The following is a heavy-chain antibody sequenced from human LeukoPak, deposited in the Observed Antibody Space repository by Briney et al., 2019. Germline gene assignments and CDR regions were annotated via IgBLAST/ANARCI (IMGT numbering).Heavy chain of an antibody. CDR1: GFSISDYD. CDR2: IGTAGDT. Sequence: PGGSLRLSCAASGFSISDYDMYWVRQATGKGLEWVSLIGTAGDTYYAGTVKGRFTISRENAKNSLYLQMNSLTSGDTAVYYCARAGKEYQYYGMDVWGQGTTVTVAS. D-gene: IGHD2-2*01. V-gene: IGHV3-13*01. CDR3: ARAGKEYQYYGMDV. J-gene: IGHJ6*02.